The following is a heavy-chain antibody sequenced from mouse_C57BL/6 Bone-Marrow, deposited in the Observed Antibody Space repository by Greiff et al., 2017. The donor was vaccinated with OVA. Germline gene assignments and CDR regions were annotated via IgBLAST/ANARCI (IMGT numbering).Heavy chain of an antibody. V-gene: IGHV1-78*01. CDR1: GYTFTDHT. J-gene: IGHJ2*01. CDR3: ASIYSNYGGGYFDY. Sequence: VQVVESDAELVKPGASVKISCKVSGYTFTDHTIHWMKQRPEQGLEWIGYIYPRDGSTKYTEKFKGKATLTADKSSSTAYMQLNSLTSEDSAVYFCASIYSNYGGGYFDYWGQGTTLTVSS. D-gene: IGHD2-5*01. CDR2: IYPRDGST.